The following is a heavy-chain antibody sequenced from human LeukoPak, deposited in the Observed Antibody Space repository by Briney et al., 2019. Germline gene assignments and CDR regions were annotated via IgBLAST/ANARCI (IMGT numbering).Heavy chain of an antibody. D-gene: IGHD3-22*01. CDR3: ASCPRDYYDSSGYYWIGNYFDY. J-gene: IGHJ4*02. V-gene: IGHV3-7*03. CDR2: IKQDGSEK. Sequence: GGSLRLSCAASGFTFSSYWMSWVRQAPGKGLEWVANIKQDGSEKYYVDSVKGRFTISRDNAKNSLYLQMNSLRAEDTAVYYCASCPRDYYDSSGYYWIGNYFDYWGQGTLVTVSS. CDR1: GFTFSSYW.